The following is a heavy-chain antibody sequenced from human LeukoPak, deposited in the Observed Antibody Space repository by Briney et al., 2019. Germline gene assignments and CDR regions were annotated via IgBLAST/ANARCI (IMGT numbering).Heavy chain of an antibody. D-gene: IGHD3-10*01. CDR3: ARDLLRYSLGPGSLRPCYGMTS. CDR1: GYTFTGYY. Sequence: ASVKVSCKASGYTFTGYYMHWVRQAPGQGLEWMGWINPNSGGTNCAQKFQGRVTMTRDTSISTAYMELSRLRSDDTAVYYCARDLLRYSLGPGSLRPCYGMTSGAKGPRSPSP. J-gene: IGHJ6*02. CDR2: INPNSGGT. V-gene: IGHV1-2*02.